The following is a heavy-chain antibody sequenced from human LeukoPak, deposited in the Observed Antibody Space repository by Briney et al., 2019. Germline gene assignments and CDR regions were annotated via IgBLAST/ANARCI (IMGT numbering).Heavy chain of an antibody. Sequence: GGSLRLSCAASGFTFSSYGMHWVRQAPGKGLEWVAVIWYDGSNKYYADSVKGRFTISRDNSKNTLYLQMNSLRAEDTAVYYCAKDFGSCWFYDYWGQGTLVTVSS. CDR2: IWYDGSNK. D-gene: IGHD6-19*01. V-gene: IGHV3-33*06. CDR1: GFTFSSYG. J-gene: IGHJ4*02. CDR3: AKDFGSCWFYDY.